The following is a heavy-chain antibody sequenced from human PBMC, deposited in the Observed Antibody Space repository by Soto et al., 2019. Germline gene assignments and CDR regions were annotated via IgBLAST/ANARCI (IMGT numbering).Heavy chain of an antibody. CDR2: IKSKTDGGTT. V-gene: IGHV3-15*01. Sequence: EVQLVESGGGLVKPGGSLRLSCAASGFTFSNAWMSWVRQAPGKGLEWVGRIKSKTDGGTTDYAAPVKGRFTISRDDFKTTLYLQMISLKTEDTAVYYCTTDPATGGPYYYYYYRDVWGKGTTVTLSS. CDR3: TTDPATGGPYYYYYYRDV. CDR1: GFTFSNAW. J-gene: IGHJ6*03.